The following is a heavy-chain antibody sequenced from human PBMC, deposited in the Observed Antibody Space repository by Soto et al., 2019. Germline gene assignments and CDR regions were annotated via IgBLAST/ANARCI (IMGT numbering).Heavy chain of an antibody. D-gene: IGHD3-3*02. J-gene: IGHJ5*02. CDR1: GGSISSGGYS. CDR3: ASPKIAFYNWFDP. V-gene: IGHV4-30-2*03. CDR2: IYYSGST. Sequence: PSETLSLTCAVSGGSISSGGYSWSWIRQPPGKGLEWIGSIYYSGSTYYNPSLKSRVTTSVDTSKNQFSLKLSSVTAADTAVYYCASPKIAFYNWFDPWGQGTLVTVSS.